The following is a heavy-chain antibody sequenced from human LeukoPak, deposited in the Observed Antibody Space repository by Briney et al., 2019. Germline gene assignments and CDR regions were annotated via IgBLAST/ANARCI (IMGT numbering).Heavy chain of an antibody. V-gene: IGHV4-30-2*01. D-gene: IGHD3-22*01. CDR2: IYHSGST. Sequence: SETLSLTCAVSGGSISSGGYSWSWIRQPPGKGLEWIGYIYHSGSTYYNPSLKSRVTISVDRSKNPFSLKLSSVTAADTAVYYCARAPYYYDSSGYYYVHYYYGMDVWGQGTTVTVSS. CDR3: ARAPYYYDSSGYYYVHYYYGMDV. CDR1: GGSISSGGYS. J-gene: IGHJ6*02.